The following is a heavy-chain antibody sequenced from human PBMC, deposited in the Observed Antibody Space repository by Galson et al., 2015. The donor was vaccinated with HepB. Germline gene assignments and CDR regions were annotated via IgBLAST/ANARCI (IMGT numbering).Heavy chain of an antibody. D-gene: IGHD5-24*01. CDR2: ISSSSSTI. J-gene: IGHJ4*02. CDR1: GFTFSSYS. CDR3: ASQGAMGPDY. V-gene: IGHV3-48*01. Sequence: SLRLSCAASGFTFSSYSMNWVRQAPGKGLEWVSYISSSSSTIYYAGSVKGRFTISRDNAKNSLYLQMNSLRAEDTAVYYCASQGAMGPDYWGQGTLVTVSS.